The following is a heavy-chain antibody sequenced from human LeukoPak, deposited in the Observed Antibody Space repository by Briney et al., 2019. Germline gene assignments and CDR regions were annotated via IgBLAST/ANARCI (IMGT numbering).Heavy chain of an antibody. Sequence: GGSLRLSCAASGFTFDDYGMSWVRQVPGKGLEWGSGINWIGGSTGYADSVKGRFTISGDNAKHSLYLHMNRLRAEDTALYHWAKNWGSFSLYSVLWGRGTLVTVSS. CDR1: GFTFDDYG. CDR2: INWIGGST. V-gene: IGHV3-20*01. J-gene: IGHJ2*01. D-gene: IGHD7-27*01. CDR3: AKNWGSFSLYSVL.